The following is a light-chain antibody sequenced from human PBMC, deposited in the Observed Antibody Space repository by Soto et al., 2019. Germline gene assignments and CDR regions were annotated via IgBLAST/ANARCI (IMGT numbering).Light chain of an antibody. V-gene: IGKV1-39*01. J-gene: IGKJ5*01. CDR3: QQSYSTSPIT. Sequence: DIQMTQSPSSLSASVGDRVTITCRASQSISSYLNWYQQKPGKAPKLLIYAASSLQSGVPSRFSGSGSGTDFTITISSLQPEDFATYYCQQSYSTSPITFGQGTRLEIK. CDR1: QSISSY. CDR2: AAS.